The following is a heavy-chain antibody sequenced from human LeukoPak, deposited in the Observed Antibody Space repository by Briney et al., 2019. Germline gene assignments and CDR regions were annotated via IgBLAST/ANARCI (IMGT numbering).Heavy chain of an antibody. CDR3: AREGDLWFGELSLDGPSD. V-gene: IGHV1-2*02. CDR1: GYTFTGYY. Sequence: GASAKVSCKASGYTFTGYYMHWVRQAPGQGLEWMGWINPNSGGTNYAQKFQGRVTMTRDTSISTAYMELSRLRSDDTAVYYCAREGDLWFGELSLDGPSDWGQGTLVTVSS. CDR2: INPNSGGT. J-gene: IGHJ4*02. D-gene: IGHD3-10*01.